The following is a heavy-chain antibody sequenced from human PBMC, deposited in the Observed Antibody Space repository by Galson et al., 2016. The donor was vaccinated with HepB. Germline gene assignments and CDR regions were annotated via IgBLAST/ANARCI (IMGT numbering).Heavy chain of an antibody. CDR2: IYWDDDK. J-gene: IGHJ4*02. CDR1: GFSLSTTGVG. CDR3: AHRRFRGVVGAAHFDY. D-gene: IGHD1-26*01. Sequence: PALVKPTQTLTLTCTFSGFSLSTTGVGVAWIRQPPGKALEWLALIYWDDDKRYSPSLNNRLTITKDTSTDQVVLTMTNMDPVDAATYYCAHRRFRGVVGAAHFDYWGQGTLVTVSS. V-gene: IGHV2-5*02.